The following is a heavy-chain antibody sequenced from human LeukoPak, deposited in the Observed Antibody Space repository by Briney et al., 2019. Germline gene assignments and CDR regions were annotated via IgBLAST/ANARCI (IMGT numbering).Heavy chain of an antibody. V-gene: IGHV3-23*01. J-gene: IGHJ5*02. CDR1: GFTFSSYA. CDR2: ISGSGGST. Sequence: GGSLRLSCAASGFTFSSYAMSWVRQAPGKGLEWVSAISGSGGSTYYADSVEGRFTISRDNSKNTLYLHMNSLRAEDTAVYYCAKALYRVLDNWFDPWGQGTLVTVSS. CDR3: AKALYRVLDNWFDP. D-gene: IGHD5/OR15-5a*01.